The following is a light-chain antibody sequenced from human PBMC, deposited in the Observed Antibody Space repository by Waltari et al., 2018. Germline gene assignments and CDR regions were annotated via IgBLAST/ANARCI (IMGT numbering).Light chain of an antibody. CDR1: QSVSSY. CDR2: DAS. Sequence: EIVLTQSPATLSLSPGERATLSCRASQSVSSYLAWYQQKPGQAPRLLIYDASNRATGSPARFRGSGSGTDFTLTISSLEPEDFAVYYCQQRSNWPPVYTFGQGTKLEIK. CDR3: QQRSNWPPVYT. V-gene: IGKV3-11*01. J-gene: IGKJ2*01.